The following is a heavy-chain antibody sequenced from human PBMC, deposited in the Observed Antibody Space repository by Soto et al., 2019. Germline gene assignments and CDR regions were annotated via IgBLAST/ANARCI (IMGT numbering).Heavy chain of an antibody. V-gene: IGHV3-48*03. Sequence: PGGSLRLSCAAFGFKISSSSMNWVRQAPGEGLEWVSFIGKSGYPIYYTDSVKGRFTMSRDNAKYSLTLQMNSLRAEDTAVYYCARNLPAGNPMQFDTWGQGALVTVSS. CDR2: IGKSGYPI. J-gene: IGHJ4*02. D-gene: IGHD6-13*01. CDR3: ARNLPAGNPMQFDT. CDR1: GFKISSSS.